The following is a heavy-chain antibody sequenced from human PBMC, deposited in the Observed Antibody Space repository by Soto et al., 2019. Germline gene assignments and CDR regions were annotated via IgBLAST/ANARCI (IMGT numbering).Heavy chain of an antibody. J-gene: IGHJ5*02. CDR3: STNWFDP. V-gene: IGHV3-21*01. Sequence: GGSLSLSCTAAEFTFSSYSMNWVRQAPGKGLEWVSSISSSSSYIYYADSVKGRFTISRDNAKNSLYLQMNSLRAEDTAVYYCSTNWFDPWGQGTLVTVSS. CDR2: ISSSSSYI. CDR1: EFTFSSYS.